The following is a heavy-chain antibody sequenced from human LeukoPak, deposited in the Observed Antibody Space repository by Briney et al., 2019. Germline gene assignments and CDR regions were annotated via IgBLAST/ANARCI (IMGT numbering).Heavy chain of an antibody. CDR1: GFAFGEYA. CDR2: ISWNSAST. CDR3: VREYWSRLG. J-gene: IGHJ4*02. V-gene: IGHV3-9*01. D-gene: IGHD2-8*02. Sequence: GRSLRLSCSASGFAFGEYAMHWVRQPPGQGLEWVSGISWNSASTGYVDSVKGRFTISRDNARNSLYLQMTALRPEDTAVYFCVREYWSRLGWGQGTLVTVSS.